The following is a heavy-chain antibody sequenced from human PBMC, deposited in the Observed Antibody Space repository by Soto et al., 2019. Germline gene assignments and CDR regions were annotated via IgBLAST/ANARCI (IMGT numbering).Heavy chain of an antibody. V-gene: IGHV4-59*01. CDR1: GGSISNFY. J-gene: IGHJ4*02. D-gene: IGHD2-8*01. Sequence: XETLCLPCTVSGGSISNFYWSWIRQPPGKGLEWIGYISYSGNTNYNPSLKSRVSISVDTSKNQLSLNLTSVTAADTAVYYCARAPMVLSRSYFDSWGQGTPVTVSS. CDR3: ARAPMVLSRSYFDS. CDR2: ISYSGNT.